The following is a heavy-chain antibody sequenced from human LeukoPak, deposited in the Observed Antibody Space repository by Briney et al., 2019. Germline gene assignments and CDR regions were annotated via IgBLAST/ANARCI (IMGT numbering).Heavy chain of an antibody. CDR3: AGLVGRYSSGLYYYYFDY. CDR1: GDSINSLDL. V-gene: IGHV4-4*02. J-gene: IGHJ4*02. D-gene: IGHD3-22*01. CDR2: MYLSGTT. Sequence: SETLSLTCTVSGDSINSLDLWSWVRQPPGKGLEWTGEMYLSGTTHSNPSVKSRVTISIDKSKNQFFLNLSSVTAADTAVYYCAGLVGRYSSGLYYYYFDYWGQGTLVTVSS.